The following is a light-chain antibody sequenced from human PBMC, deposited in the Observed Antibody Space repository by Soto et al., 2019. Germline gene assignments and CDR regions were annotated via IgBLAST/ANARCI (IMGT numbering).Light chain of an antibody. V-gene: IGKV1-27*01. CDR3: QKYTNVPT. J-gene: IGKJ4*01. Sequence: DIQIAQSPSSLSESVGDRVPLTCRASQGISNYLAWYQQIPGKVPKLLISAASTLQSGVPSLFSGSGSGTDFTLTMSSLQPEDVATYYCQKYTNVPTFGGGPKVEIK. CDR1: QGISNY. CDR2: AAS.